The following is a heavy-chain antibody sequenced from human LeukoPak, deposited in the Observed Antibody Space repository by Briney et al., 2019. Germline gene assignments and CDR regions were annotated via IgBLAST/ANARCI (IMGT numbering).Heavy chain of an antibody. CDR3: ATTSGYSSGWCY. CDR1: GGSISSGGYY. J-gene: IGHJ4*02. V-gene: IGHV4-31*03. D-gene: IGHD6-19*01. Sequence: SETLSPTCTVSGGSISSGGYYWSWIRQHPGKGLEWIGYIYYSGSTYYNPSLKSRVTISVDTSKNQFSLKLSSVTAADTAVYYCATTSGYSSGWCYWGQGTLVTVSS. CDR2: IYYSGST.